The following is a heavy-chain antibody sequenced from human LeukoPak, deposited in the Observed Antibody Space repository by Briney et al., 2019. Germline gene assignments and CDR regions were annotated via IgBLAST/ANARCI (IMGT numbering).Heavy chain of an antibody. V-gene: IGHV1-69*13. D-gene: IGHD4/OR15-4a*01. CDR3: AADLDVTMVAYYYNYMDV. Sequence: SVKVSCKASGGTFSSYAISWVRQAPGQGLEWMGGIIPIFGTANYAQKFQGRVTITADESTSTAYMELSSLRSEDTAVYYCAADLDVTMVAYYYNYMDVWGKGTTVTVSS. CDR2: IIPIFGTA. CDR1: GGTFSSYA. J-gene: IGHJ6*03.